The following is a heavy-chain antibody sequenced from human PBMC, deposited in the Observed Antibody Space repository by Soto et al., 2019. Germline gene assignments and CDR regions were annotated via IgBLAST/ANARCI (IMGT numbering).Heavy chain of an antibody. D-gene: IGHD3-10*01. CDR3: ARDRREYGEGYYYGMDV. Sequence: ASVKVSCKASGGTFSSYAISWVRQAPGQGLEWMGGIIPIFGTANYAQKFQGRVTITADKSTSTAYMELSSLRSEDTAVYYCARDRREYGEGYYYGMDVWGQGTTVTVSS. J-gene: IGHJ6*02. CDR2: IIPIFGTA. V-gene: IGHV1-69*06. CDR1: GGTFSSYA.